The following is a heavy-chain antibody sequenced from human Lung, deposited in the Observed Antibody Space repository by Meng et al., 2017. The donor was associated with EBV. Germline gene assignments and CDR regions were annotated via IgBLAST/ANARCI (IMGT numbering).Heavy chain of an antibody. CDR3: ATGVADFEY. CDR2: MKPNRGTT. D-gene: IGHD6-19*01. V-gene: IGHV1-8*01. Sequence: HVQLVQSGAEVKKPGASVKVSCKASGYTFTSYDINWVRQGTGQGLEWMGWMKPNRGTTGYAQKFQGRVTMTRNISKSTAYMDLSSLRSEDTAVYYCATGVADFEYWGQGTLVTVSS. J-gene: IGHJ4*02. CDR1: GYTFTSYD.